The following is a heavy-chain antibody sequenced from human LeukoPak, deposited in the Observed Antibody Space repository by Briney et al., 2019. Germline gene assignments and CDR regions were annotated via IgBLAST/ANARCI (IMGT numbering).Heavy chain of an antibody. CDR2: IYYSGST. J-gene: IGHJ4*02. Sequence: PSETLSLTCTVSGGSISSSSYYWGWIRQPPGKGLEWIGSIYYSGSTYYNPSLKSRVTISVDTSKNQFSLKLSSVTAADTAVYYCARQSGASSSGWYYGVGELDYWGQGTLVTVSS. CDR3: ARQSGASSSGWYYGVGELDY. D-gene: IGHD6-19*01. V-gene: IGHV4-39*01. CDR1: GGSISSSSYY.